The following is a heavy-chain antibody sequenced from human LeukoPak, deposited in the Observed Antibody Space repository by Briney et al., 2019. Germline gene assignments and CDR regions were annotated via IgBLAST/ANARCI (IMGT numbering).Heavy chain of an antibody. D-gene: IGHD4-23*01. CDR2: ISGSGGST. CDR1: GLSFSNYN. CDR3: ARWYGGGNPRTNYFDY. Sequence: GGSLRLSCAASGLSFSNYNMNWVRQAPGKGLEWVSAISGSGGSTYYADSVKGRFTISRDNSKNTLYLQMNSLRAEDTAVYYCARWYGGGNPRTNYFDYWGQGTLVTVSS. V-gene: IGHV3-23*01. J-gene: IGHJ4*02.